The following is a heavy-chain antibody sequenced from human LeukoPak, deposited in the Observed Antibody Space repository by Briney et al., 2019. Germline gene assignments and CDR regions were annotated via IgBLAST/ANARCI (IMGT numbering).Heavy chain of an antibody. V-gene: IGHV3-48*01. Sequence: GGSLRLSCAASGFTFSSYSMNWVRQAPGKGLEWVSYISSSSSTIYYADSVKGRFTISRDDAKNSLYLQMNSLRAEDTAVYYCAKVVGRYFGWPSSHFDYWGQGTLVTVSS. CDR2: ISSSSSTI. J-gene: IGHJ4*02. CDR1: GFTFSSYS. D-gene: IGHD3-9*01. CDR3: AKVVGRYFGWPSSHFDY.